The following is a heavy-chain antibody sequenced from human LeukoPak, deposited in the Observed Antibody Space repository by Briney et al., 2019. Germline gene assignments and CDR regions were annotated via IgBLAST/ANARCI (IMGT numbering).Heavy chain of an antibody. CDR2: IYSGGNT. CDR3: ARDTDFDH. V-gene: IGHV3-53*01. J-gene: IGHJ4*02. CDR1: GFTVSTNY. Sequence: PGGSLRLSCAASGFTVSTNYMSWVRQAPGKGLEWVPVIYSGGNTYYADSVKGRFTISRDNSKNTLYLQMNSLRAEDTAVYYCARDTDFDHWGQGTLVTVSS.